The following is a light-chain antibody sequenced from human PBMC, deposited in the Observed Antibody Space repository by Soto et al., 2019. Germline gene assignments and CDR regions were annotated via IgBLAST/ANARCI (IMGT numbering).Light chain of an antibody. V-gene: IGKV1-5*01. CDR1: QSISSW. CDR3: QQYNSYPVT. J-gene: IGKJ2*01. Sequence: DILMTQSPSTLSASVGDRATITCRASQSISSWLAWYQQKPGKAPKLLIYDASSLESGVPARFSGSGSGTEFTLTISSLQPDDFATYYCQQYNSYPVTFGQGTKLEIK. CDR2: DAS.